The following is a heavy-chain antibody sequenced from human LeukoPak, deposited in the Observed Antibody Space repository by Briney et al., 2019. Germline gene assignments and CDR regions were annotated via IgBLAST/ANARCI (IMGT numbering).Heavy chain of an antibody. D-gene: IGHD2-2*01. CDR2: INWSGGST. CDR1: GFAFDEYG. J-gene: IGHJ4*02. V-gene: IGHV3-20*04. CDR3: ARAPITSPFYFDY. Sequence: TGGSLRLSCTASGFAFDEYGMSWVRQVPGKGLEWVSGINWSGGSTGYADPLRGRFTISRDNAKNSLYLQMDSLRAEDTASYYCARAPITSPFYFDYWGQGTLVTVSS.